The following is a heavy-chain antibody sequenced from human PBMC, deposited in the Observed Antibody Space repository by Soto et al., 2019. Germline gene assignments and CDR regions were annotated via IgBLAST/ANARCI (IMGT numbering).Heavy chain of an antibody. D-gene: IGHD3-10*01. Sequence: ASVKVSCKASGGTFSSYAISWVRQAPGQGLEWMGGIIPIFGTANYAQKFQGRVTITADESTSTAYMELSSLRAEDTAVYYCARDFRATGSLDYWGQGTLVTVSS. CDR3: ARDFRATGSLDY. CDR2: IIPIFGTA. CDR1: GGTFSSYA. V-gene: IGHV1-69*13. J-gene: IGHJ4*02.